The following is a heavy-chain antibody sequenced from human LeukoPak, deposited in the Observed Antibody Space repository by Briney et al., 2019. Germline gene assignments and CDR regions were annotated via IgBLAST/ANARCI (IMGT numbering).Heavy chain of an antibody. CDR3: ARRSSIMITSSIHFDY. CDR1: GGSFSGYY. V-gene: IGHV4-34*01. CDR2: INHSGST. J-gene: IGHJ4*02. Sequence: PSETLSLTCAVYGGSFSGYYWSWIRQPPGKGLEWIGEINHSGSTNYNPSLKSRVTISVDTSKNQFSLKLSSVTAADTAVYYCARRSSIMITSSIHFDYWGQGTLVTVSS. D-gene: IGHD3-16*01.